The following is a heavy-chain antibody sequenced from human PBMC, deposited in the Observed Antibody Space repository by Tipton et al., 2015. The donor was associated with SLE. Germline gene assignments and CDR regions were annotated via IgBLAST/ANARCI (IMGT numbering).Heavy chain of an antibody. Sequence: TLSLTCTVSGGSISSYYWSWIRQPPGKGLEWIGYIYYSGSTYYNPSLKSRVTTSVDTSKNQFSLKLSSVTAADTAVYYCARHVYCSGGSCYSGDYFDYWGQGTLVTVSS. CDR3: ARHVYCSGGSCYSGDYFDY. V-gene: IGHV4-59*08. J-gene: IGHJ4*02. CDR2: IYYSGST. CDR1: GGSISSYY. D-gene: IGHD2-15*01.